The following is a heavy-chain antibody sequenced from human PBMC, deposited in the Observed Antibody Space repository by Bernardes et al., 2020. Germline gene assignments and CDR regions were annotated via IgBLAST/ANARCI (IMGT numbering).Heavy chain of an antibody. V-gene: IGHV1-2*06. J-gene: IGHJ4*02. CDR1: GYTFTGYY. CDR2: INPNSGGT. Sequence: ASVKVSCKASGYTFTGYYMHWVRQAPGQGLEWMGRINPNSGGTNYAQKFQGRVTMTRDTSISTAYMELSRLRSDDTAVYYCARDPPPGGSKVRFDYWGQGTLVTVSS. CDR3: ARDPPPGGSKVRFDY.